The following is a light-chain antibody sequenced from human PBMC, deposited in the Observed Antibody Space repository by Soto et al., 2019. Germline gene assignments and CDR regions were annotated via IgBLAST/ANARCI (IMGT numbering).Light chain of an antibody. CDR3: QQYNNWPRT. Sequence: EIVMTQSPATLSVSPGERVTLSCRASQSVSSNLAWYQQKTGQAPRLLIYGASTRATGMPARFSGSGSGTEFTLTISSLQSEDFAVYYCQQYNNWPRTFGQGTKVEI. CDR2: GAS. CDR1: QSVSSN. V-gene: IGKV3-15*01. J-gene: IGKJ1*01.